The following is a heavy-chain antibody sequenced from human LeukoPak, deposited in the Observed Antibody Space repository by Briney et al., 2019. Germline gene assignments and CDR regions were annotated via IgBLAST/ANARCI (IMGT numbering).Heavy chain of an antibody. CDR1: VEPFRGYY. CDR3: ARGGYGDRRRDFDY. CDR2: FNHSGST. V-gene: IGHV4-34*01. Sequence: SETMSLTFALYVEPFRGYYWSWIRQPPGKVLEWIREFNHSGSTNYNPSFKSRVTISVDTSKNQFSLKLSCVTAEDTAVYYCARGGYGDRRRDFDYWGQGTLVTVSS. D-gene: IGHD4-17*01. J-gene: IGHJ4*02.